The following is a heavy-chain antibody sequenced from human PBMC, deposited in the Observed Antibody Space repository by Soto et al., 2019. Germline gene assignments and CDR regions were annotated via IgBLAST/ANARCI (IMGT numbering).Heavy chain of an antibody. J-gene: IGHJ5*02. D-gene: IGHD3-16*01. CDR3: VWPGGFDP. Sequence: SLRLSCAASGFTFSSYSMNWVRQAPGKGLEWVSSISTTSAYIYYADSVKGRFTISRDNAKNSLYLHMDSLRVEDTAVYYCVWPGGFDPWGQGTLVTVSS. V-gene: IGHV3-21*01. CDR2: ISTTSAYI. CDR1: GFTFSSYS.